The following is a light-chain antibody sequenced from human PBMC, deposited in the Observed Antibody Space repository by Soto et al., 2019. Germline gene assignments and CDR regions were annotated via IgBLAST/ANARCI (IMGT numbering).Light chain of an antibody. J-gene: IGKJ1*01. Sequence: DIVMTQSPGTLSLSPGERATLSCGASQSVTSNYLAWYQQKPGQAPRLLIFGASIRVKGIPDRFIGSGSGTDFTLTISRLEPEDFAVYYCQHYVTSLTTFGQGTKVDI. V-gene: IGKV3-20*01. CDR2: GAS. CDR3: QHYVTSLTT. CDR1: QSVTSNY.